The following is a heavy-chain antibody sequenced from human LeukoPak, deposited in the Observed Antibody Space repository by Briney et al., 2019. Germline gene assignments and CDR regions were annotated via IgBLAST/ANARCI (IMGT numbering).Heavy chain of an antibody. CDR2: INPNSGGT. D-gene: IGHD3-10*01. CDR1: GYTFSGYY. V-gene: IGHV1-2*02. CDR3: ARDATMVRGVTHDY. Sequence: ASVKVSCKASGYTFSGYYLHWVRQAPGQGLEWMGWINPNSGGTNSAQKFQGRVTMTRDTSIITAYMELRSLRSDDTAVYYCARDATMVRGVTHDYWGQGTLVTVSS. J-gene: IGHJ4*02.